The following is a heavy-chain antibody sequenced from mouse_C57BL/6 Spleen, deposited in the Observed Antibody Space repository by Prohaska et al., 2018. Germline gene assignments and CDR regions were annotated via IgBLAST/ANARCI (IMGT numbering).Heavy chain of an antibody. V-gene: IGHV1-69*01. CDR1: GYTFTSYW. CDR2: IDPSDSYT. CDR3: ARGSSPYGSSYGWFAY. Sequence: QVQLQQPGAELVMPGASVKLSCKASGYTFTSYWMHWVKQRPGQGLEWIGEIDPSDSYTNYNQKFKGKATLTVDKSSSTAYMQLSSLTSEDSAVYYCARGSSPYGSSYGWFAYWGQGTLVTVSA. D-gene: IGHD1-1*01. J-gene: IGHJ3*01.